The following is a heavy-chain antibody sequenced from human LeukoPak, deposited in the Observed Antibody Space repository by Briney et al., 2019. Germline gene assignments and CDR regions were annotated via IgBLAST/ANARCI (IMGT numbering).Heavy chain of an antibody. D-gene: IGHD3-22*01. V-gene: IGHV1-69*05. Sequence: SSXXVSCKASGGTFISYAISWVRQAPGQGLEWMGRIIPIFGTANYAQKFQGRVTITTDESTSTAYMELSSLRSEDTAVYYCARADSSGYSPFGYWGQGTLVTVSS. CDR1: GGTFISYA. CDR2: IIPIFGTA. J-gene: IGHJ4*02. CDR3: ARADSSGYSPFGY.